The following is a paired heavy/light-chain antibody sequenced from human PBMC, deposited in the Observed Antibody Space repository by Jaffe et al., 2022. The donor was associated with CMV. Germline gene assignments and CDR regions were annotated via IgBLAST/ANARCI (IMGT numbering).Light chain of an antibody. CDR1: QSLLHSNGYNY. Sequence: DIVMTQSPLSLPVTPGEPASISCRSSQSLLHSNGYNYLDWYLQKPGKSPQLLIYLGSNRASGVPDRFSGSGSGTDFTLKISRVEAEDVGVYYCMQALQTPLFGGGTKVEIK. CDR3: MQALQTPL. CDR2: LGS. V-gene: IGKV2-28*01. J-gene: IGKJ4*01.
Heavy chain of an antibody. CDR1: GFTFSSYS. CDR2: ISSSSSYI. Sequence: EVQLVESGGGLVKPGGSLRLSCAASGFTFSSYSMNWVRQAPGKGLEWVSSISSSSSYIYYADSVKGRFTISRDNAKNSLYLQMNSLRAEDTAVYYCARRPRIAAAGRGGYYYYGMDVWGQGTTVTVSS. CDR3: ARRPRIAAAGRGGYYYYGMDV. J-gene: IGHJ6*02. V-gene: IGHV3-21*01. D-gene: IGHD6-13*01.